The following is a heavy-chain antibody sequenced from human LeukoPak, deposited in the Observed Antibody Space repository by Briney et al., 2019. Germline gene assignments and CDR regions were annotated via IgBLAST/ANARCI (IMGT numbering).Heavy chain of an antibody. CDR3: ARDLDPWDSSGYYGC. D-gene: IGHD3-22*01. CDR1: GFTFSSYS. V-gene: IGHV3-48*01. J-gene: IGHJ4*02. CDR2: IGSSSSSI. Sequence: GGSLRLSCAASGFTFSSYSMNWVRQAPGKGLEWVSHIGSSSSSIYYVDSVKGRFTISRDNAKNSLYLQMNSLRAEDTAVYYCARDLDPWDSSGYYGCWGQGTLVTVSS.